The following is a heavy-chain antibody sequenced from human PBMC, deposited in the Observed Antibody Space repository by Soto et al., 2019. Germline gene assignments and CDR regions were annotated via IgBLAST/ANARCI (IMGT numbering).Heavy chain of an antibody. J-gene: IGHJ4*02. Sequence: XETLALTGAVSGYSISGDYYWCCIRQPPGKGLEWIGNIFDSGSTYYNPSLKSRVTVSVDTSKNQFSLNLTSVTAADTAVYYCATGRSGLYYFDFWGQGTLVTVSS. CDR2: IFDSGST. CDR1: GYSISGDYY. D-gene: IGHD1-26*01. V-gene: IGHV4-38-2*01. CDR3: ATGRSGLYYFDF.